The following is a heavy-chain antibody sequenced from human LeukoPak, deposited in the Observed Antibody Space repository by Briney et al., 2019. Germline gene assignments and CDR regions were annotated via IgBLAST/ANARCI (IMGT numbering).Heavy chain of an antibody. CDR1: GYTFTGYY. V-gene: IGHV1-8*03. D-gene: IGHD4-11*01. CDR2: MNPNSGST. CDR3: ARRGTTLTTGAIDF. Sequence: ASVKVSCKASGYTFTGYYMHWVRQATGQGLEWMAWMNPNSGSTGYAQKFQDRLTITRNTSISTAYMELRSLRSEDTAVYYCARRGTTLTTGAIDFWGPGTLVTVSS. J-gene: IGHJ4*02.